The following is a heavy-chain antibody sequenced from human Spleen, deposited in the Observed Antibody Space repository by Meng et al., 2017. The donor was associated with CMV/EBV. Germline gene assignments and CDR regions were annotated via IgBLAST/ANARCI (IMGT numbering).Heavy chain of an antibody. CDR2: IYYSGST. D-gene: IGHD2-15*01. CDR1: SSSYY. Sequence: SSSYYWGCIRQPPGKGLEWIGSIYYSGSTYYNPSLKSRVTISVDTSKNQFSLKLSSVTAADTAVYYCARSGYCSGGSCYRGYNWFDPWGQGTLVTVSS. V-gene: IGHV4-39*07. CDR3: ARSGYCSGGSCYRGYNWFDP. J-gene: IGHJ5*02.